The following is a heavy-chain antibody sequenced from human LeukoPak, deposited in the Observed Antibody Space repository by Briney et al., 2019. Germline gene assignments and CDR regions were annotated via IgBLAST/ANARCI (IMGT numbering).Heavy chain of an antibody. CDR3: ARLKKRGYGSGSYYPFDY. Sequence: SKTLSLTCAVYGGSFSGYYWSWIRQPPGKGLEWIGEINHSGSTNYNPSLKSRVTISVDTSKNQFSLKLSSVTAADTAVYYCARLKKRGYGSGSYYPFDYWGQGTLVTVSS. CDR2: INHSGST. D-gene: IGHD3-10*01. V-gene: IGHV4-34*01. CDR1: GGSFSGYY. J-gene: IGHJ4*02.